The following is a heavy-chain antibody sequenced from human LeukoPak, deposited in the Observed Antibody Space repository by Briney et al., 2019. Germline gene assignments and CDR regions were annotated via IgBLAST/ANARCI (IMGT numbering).Heavy chain of an antibody. CDR3: ARGTLRYFDWSQGYFDY. CDR1: GGTFSSYA. CDR2: IIPIFGTA. J-gene: IGHJ4*02. V-gene: IGHV1-69*13. Sequence: ASVKVSCKASGGTFSSYAISWVRQAPGQGLEWMGGIIPIFGTANYAQKFQGRVTITADESTSTAYMELSSLRSEDTAVYYCARGTLRYFDWSQGYFDYWGQGTLATVSS. D-gene: IGHD3-9*01.